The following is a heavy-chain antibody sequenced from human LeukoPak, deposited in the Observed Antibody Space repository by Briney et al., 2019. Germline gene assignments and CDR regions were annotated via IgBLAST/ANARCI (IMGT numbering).Heavy chain of an antibody. D-gene: IGHD6-13*01. CDR3: ARDKGGSSSLDY. J-gene: IGHJ4*02. CDR1: SGSIRSYY. V-gene: IGHV4-4*07. Sequence: SETVSLTCSVSSGSIRSYYWNWIRQPAGQGLEWIGRIYSTGSTNYNPSLKSRVTMSIDTSKKQFSLKVNSVTAADTAVYYCARDKGGSSSLDYWSQGTLVTVSS. CDR2: IYSTGST.